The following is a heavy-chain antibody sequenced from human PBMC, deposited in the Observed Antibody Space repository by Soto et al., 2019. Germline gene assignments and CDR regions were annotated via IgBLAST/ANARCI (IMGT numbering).Heavy chain of an antibody. CDR3: ARPIQYYFDTSAQSAWFDP. J-gene: IGHJ5*02. V-gene: IGHV1-69*13. CDR2: IIPIFSTP. Sequence: VKVSCKASGGACDSYAISWVRQAPGQGLEWMGGIIPIFSTPNYAQKFQGRVTITADESTSTAYMELSSLRSEDTAVYYCARPIQYYFDTSAQSAWFDPWGQGTLVTVSS. D-gene: IGHD3-22*01. CDR1: GGACDSYA.